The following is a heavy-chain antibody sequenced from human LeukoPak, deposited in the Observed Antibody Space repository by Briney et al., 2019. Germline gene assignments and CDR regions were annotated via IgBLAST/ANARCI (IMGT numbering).Heavy chain of an antibody. CDR3: ASLDLGYCSGGRCPGSYGMDV. Sequence: PSETLSLTCTVSGGSISSYYWSWIRQPPGKGLEWIGYISYSGSTNYNPSLKSRVTISVDTSKNQFSLKLSSVTAADTAVYYCASLDLGYCSGGRCPGSYGMDVWGQGTTVTVSS. CDR1: GGSISSYY. D-gene: IGHD2-15*01. J-gene: IGHJ6*02. CDR2: ISYSGST. V-gene: IGHV4-59*01.